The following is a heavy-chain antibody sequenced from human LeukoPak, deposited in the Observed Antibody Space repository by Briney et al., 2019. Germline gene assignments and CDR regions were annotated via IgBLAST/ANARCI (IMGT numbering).Heavy chain of an antibody. CDR3: AKDGSWGYAFGI. V-gene: IGHV3-30*18. CDR2: ISYDGSNK. CDR1: GFTFSSYG. Sequence: PGGSLRLSCAASGFTFSSYGMHWVRQAPGKGLEWVAVISYDGSNKYYADSVKGRFTISRDNSKNTLYLQMNSLRAEDTAVYYCAKDGSWGYAFGIWGQGTMVTVFS. D-gene: IGHD1-26*01. J-gene: IGHJ3*02.